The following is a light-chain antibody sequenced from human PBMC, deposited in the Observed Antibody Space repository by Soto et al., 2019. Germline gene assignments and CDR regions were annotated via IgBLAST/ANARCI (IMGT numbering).Light chain of an antibody. CDR2: DVS. V-gene: IGKV1-5*01. J-gene: IGKJ1*01. CDR3: QQYNDYSAT. Sequence: DIEMVQSPSALSASVGDTVTITCRASQKSSPWLAWYQQKPGQAPKLLMYDVSSLKRGVPSRFSGSGSGTEFTLTIRSLQPDDFATYYCQQYNDYSATFGQGTKVDIK. CDR1: QKSSPW.